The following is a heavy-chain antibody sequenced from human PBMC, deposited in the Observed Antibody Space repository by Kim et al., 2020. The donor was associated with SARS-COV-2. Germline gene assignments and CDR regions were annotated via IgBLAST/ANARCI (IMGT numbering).Heavy chain of an antibody. D-gene: IGHD6-13*01. Sequence: PSLKSRVTISVDTSKNQFSLKLSSVTAADTAVYYCARDDSSSWSDAFDIWSQGTMVTVSS. CDR3: ARDDSSSWSDAFDI. V-gene: IGHV4-39*07. J-gene: IGHJ3*02.